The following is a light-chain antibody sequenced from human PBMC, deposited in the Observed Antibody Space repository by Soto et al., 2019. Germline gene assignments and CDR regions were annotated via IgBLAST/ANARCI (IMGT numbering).Light chain of an antibody. Sequence: DYQVTQSPSTLSASVGDRVTITCRASQNIYTWLAWYQQKPGIAPKLLIHKASTLESGVPSRFSGSGSGTDFTLTISSLQPEDFATYYCQQLDNYPRTFGPGTKVDIK. V-gene: IGKV1-5*03. J-gene: IGKJ3*01. CDR1: QNIYTW. CDR2: KAS. CDR3: QQLDNYPRT.